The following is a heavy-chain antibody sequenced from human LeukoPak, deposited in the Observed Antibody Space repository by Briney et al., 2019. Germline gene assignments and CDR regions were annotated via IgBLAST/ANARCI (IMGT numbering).Heavy chain of an antibody. D-gene: IGHD3-16*01. CDR3: ARGEYSNGYPYRLDS. CDR2: INPNSGGT. V-gene: IGHV1-2*04. J-gene: IGHJ4*02. Sequence: RASVKVSCKASGYTFTGYYMHWVRQAPGQGLEWMGWINPNSGGTNYAQKFQGWVTMTRDTSISTAYMELSRLRSDDTAMYYCARGEYSNGYPYRLDSWGQGTLVTVSS. CDR1: GYTFTGYY.